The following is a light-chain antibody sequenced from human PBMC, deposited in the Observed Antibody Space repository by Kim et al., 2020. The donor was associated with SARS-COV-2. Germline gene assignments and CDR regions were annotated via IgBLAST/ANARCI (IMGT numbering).Light chain of an antibody. Sequence: SYELTQPPSVSVAPGKTAWITCGGDNIGDKNVRWYHQKPGQAPVLVVYDDSARPSGIPERFSGSNSANTATLTISRVEAGDEADYYCQVWDSSSDHVVFGGGTQLTVL. CDR1: NIGDKN. J-gene: IGLJ2*01. V-gene: IGLV3-21*03. CDR2: DDS. CDR3: QVWDSSSDHVV.